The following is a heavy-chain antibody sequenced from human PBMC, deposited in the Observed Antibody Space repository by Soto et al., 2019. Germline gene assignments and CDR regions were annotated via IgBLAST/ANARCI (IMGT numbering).Heavy chain of an antibody. J-gene: IGHJ3*02. CDR1: GYTFTSYA. D-gene: IGHD3-3*01. CDR3: ARYYYDFWSGPRDAFDI. V-gene: IGHV1-3*01. Sequence: ASVKVSCKASGYTFTSYAMHWVRQAPGQRLEWMGWINAGNGNTKYSQKFQGRVTITRDTSASTAYMELSSLRSEDTAVYYCARYYYDFWSGPRDAFDIWGQGTMVTVSS. CDR2: INAGNGNT.